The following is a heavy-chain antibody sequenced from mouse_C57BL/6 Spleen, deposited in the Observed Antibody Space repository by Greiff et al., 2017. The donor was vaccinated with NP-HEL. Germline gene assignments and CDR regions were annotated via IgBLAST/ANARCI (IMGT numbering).Heavy chain of an antibody. CDR2: IWRGGST. J-gene: IGHJ3*01. CDR1: GFSLPSYG. Sequence: VQLQQSGPGLVQPSQSLSIPCPASGFSLPSYGVHWVRRSPGRGLEWLGVIWRGGSTDYNAAFMSRLSITKDNSKSQVFFKMNSLQADDTAIYYCAKNDYGLAYWGQGTLVTVSA. V-gene: IGHV2-5*01. CDR3: AKNDYGLAY. D-gene: IGHD2-4*01.